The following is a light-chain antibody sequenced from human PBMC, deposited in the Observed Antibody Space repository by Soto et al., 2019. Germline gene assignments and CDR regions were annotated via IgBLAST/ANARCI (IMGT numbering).Light chain of an antibody. CDR1: SSDVGSYNL. J-gene: IGLJ2*01. CDR3: CSYAGSNTLV. CDR2: EGS. Sequence: QSALTQPASVSGSPGQSITISCTGTSSDVGSYNLVSWYQQHPGKAPKLTIYEGSKRPSGVSKRFSGSKSGNTAPLTISVLQSEDEADYYCCSYAGSNTLVFVGGTKLTVL. V-gene: IGLV2-23*01.